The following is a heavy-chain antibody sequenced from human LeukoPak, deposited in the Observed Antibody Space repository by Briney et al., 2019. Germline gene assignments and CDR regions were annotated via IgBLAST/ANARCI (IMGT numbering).Heavy chain of an antibody. CDR3: AKGRFLDP. CDR2: INPNNGGT. J-gene: IGHJ5*02. V-gene: IGHV1-2*02. Sequence: ASVMLSCKASGYAFTGYYVHWVRQAPGQGLEWMGWINPNNGGTNYAQKFQGRVTMTTDTSIGTAYMDLSSLRSDDTAVYYCAKGRFLDPWGQGTLVTVSS. CDR1: GYAFTGYY. D-gene: IGHD2-15*01.